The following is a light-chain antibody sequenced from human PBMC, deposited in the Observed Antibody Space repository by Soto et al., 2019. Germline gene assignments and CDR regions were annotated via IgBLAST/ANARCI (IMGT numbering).Light chain of an antibody. Sequence: DIVLTQSPLSLPVTPGDPASISCRSSQSLLDSDGNNYLDWFLQKPGQSPQLLIHLGSNRASGVPDRFSGSGSDTAFTLKISRVEAEDIGVYYCMQSLLVFLTFGGGTKVEIK. CDR2: LGS. V-gene: IGKV2-28*01. CDR1: QSLLDSDGNNY. J-gene: IGKJ4*01. CDR3: MQSLLVFLT.